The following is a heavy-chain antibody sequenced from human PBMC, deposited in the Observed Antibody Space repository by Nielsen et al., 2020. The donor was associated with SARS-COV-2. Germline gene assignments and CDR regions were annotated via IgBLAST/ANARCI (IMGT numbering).Heavy chain of an antibody. V-gene: IGHV4-39*07. J-gene: IGHJ1*01. CDR1: GGSISSSSYY. CDR2: IYYSGST. Sequence: SETLSLTCTVSGGSISSSSYYWGWIRQPPGKGLEWIGSIYYSGSTYYNPSLKSRVTISVDTSKNQFSLKLSSVTAADTAVYYCARVDYGGNEYFQHWGQGTLVTVSS. CDR3: ARVDYGGNEYFQH. D-gene: IGHD4-23*01.